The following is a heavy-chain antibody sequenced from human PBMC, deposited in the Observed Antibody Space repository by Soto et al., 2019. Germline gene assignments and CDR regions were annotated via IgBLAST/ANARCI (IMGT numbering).Heavy chain of an antibody. Sequence: ASVKVSCKVSGYTLTELAMHCVRQAPGKGLEWMGGFDPEDGETIYAQKFQGRVTMTEDTSTDTAYMELSSLRSEDTAVYYCATEVVAATNDAFDIWGQGTMVTVSS. D-gene: IGHD2-15*01. V-gene: IGHV1-24*01. CDR3: ATEVVAATNDAFDI. CDR1: GYTLTELA. CDR2: FDPEDGET. J-gene: IGHJ3*02.